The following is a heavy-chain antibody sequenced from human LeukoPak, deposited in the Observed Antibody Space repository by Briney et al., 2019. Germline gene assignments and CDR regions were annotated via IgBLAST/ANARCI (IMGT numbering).Heavy chain of an antibody. D-gene: IGHD3-10*01. V-gene: IGHV6-1*01. CDR1: GDSVSTASNA. CDR3: VKDRYGSFDP. J-gene: IGHJ5*02. CDR2: TYYNSKWYT. Sequence: SQTLSLTCAISGDSVSTASNAWYWIRQSPSRGLEWLGRTYYNSKWYTDYAVSVSGRTTINPDTSRNQLSLQLSFVTPEDTAVYYCVKDRYGSFDPWGQGTLVTVSS.